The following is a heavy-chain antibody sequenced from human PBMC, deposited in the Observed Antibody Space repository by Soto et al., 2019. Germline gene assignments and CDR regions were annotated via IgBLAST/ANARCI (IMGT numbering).Heavy chain of an antibody. CDR3: TRRLNLKDY. J-gene: IGHJ4*02. CDR2: IRSKANSYAT. V-gene: IGHV3-73*02. CDR1: GFTFSGSA. Sequence: EVQLVESGGGLVQPGGSLKLSCAASGFTFSGSAMHWVRQASGKGLEWVGRIRSKANSYATAYAASVKGRFTISRDDSKNTAYLQMNSLKTEDTAVYYCTRRLNLKDYWGQGTLVTVSS.